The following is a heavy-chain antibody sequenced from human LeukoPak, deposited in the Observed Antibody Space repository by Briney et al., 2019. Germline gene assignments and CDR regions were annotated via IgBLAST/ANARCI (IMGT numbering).Heavy chain of an antibody. CDR3: ARQDYYDSSGYGY. D-gene: IGHD3-22*01. CDR1: GYTFTGYY. Sequence: ASVKVSCKASGYTFTGYYMHWVRQAPGQGLEWMGWVNPNSGGTNYAQKLQGRVTMTTDTSTGTAYMELRSLRSDDTAVYYCARQDYYDSSGYGYWGQGTLVTVSS. V-gene: IGHV1-2*02. J-gene: IGHJ4*02. CDR2: VNPNSGGT.